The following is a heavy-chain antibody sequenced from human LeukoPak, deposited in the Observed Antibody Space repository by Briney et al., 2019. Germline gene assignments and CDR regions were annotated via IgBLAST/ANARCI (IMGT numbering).Heavy chain of an antibody. D-gene: IGHD3-22*01. Sequence: SVKVPCKASGFTFTSSAMQWVRQARGQRLEWIGWTVVGSGNTNYAQKFQERVTITRDMSTSTAYMELSSLRSEDTAVYYCAANASYDSSPFDYWGQGTLVTVSS. CDR1: GFTFTSSA. CDR2: TVVGSGNT. V-gene: IGHV1-58*02. CDR3: AANASYDSSPFDY. J-gene: IGHJ4*02.